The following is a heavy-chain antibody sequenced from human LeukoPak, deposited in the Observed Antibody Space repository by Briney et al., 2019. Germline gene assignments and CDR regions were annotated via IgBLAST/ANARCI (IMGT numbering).Heavy chain of an antibody. D-gene: IGHD3-22*01. J-gene: IGHJ4*02. Sequence: ASVKVSCKASGYTFTGYYMHWVRQAPGQGLEWMGWINPNSGGTKYAQKFQGRVTMTRDTSISTAYMELTGLGSDDTAVYYCARGGYYDSSGFDNWGQGTLVTVSS. CDR2: INPNSGGT. V-gene: IGHV1-2*02. CDR3: ARGGYYDSSGFDN. CDR1: GYTFTGYY.